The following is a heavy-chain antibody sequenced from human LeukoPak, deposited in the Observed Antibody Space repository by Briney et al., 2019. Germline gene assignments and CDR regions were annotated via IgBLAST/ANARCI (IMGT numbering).Heavy chain of an antibody. J-gene: IGHJ4*02. D-gene: IGHD6-13*01. CDR2: VSPYNGNT. V-gene: IGHV1-18*01. CDR3: ARIRIAAAGYYFDY. CDR1: GYTFTTSG. Sequence: ASVKVSCKASGYTFTTSGISWVRQAPGQGLEWIGWVSPYNGNTNYAQKVQGRVTMTTDTSTSTAHMELRTLRSDDTAVYYCARIRIAAAGYYFDYWGQGTLVTVSS.